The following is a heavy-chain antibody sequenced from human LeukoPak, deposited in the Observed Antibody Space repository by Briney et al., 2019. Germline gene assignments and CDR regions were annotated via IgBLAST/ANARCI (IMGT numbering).Heavy chain of an antibody. Sequence: SETLSLTCAVYGGSFSVYYWSWIRHPPGKGLEWIGEINHSGRTNYNPSLKSRVTISLDTPKNQFSLKLRSVTAADTAVYYCAREGYCSSTSCYNFNYWGQGTLVTVSS. CDR2: INHSGRT. CDR1: GGSFSVYY. D-gene: IGHD2-2*02. CDR3: AREGYCSSTSCYNFNY. V-gene: IGHV4-34*01. J-gene: IGHJ4*02.